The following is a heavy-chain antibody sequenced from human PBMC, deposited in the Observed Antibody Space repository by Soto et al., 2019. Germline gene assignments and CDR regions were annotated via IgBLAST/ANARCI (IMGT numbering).Heavy chain of an antibody. CDR3: ASNRWLDT. Sequence: QVQLQESGPGLVKPSGTLSLTCAVSGGSISSSDWCSWVRQPPGKGLEWIGEIYHGGNTNYNPSLXSXLXXSIDKSKNQFSLKLTSVTAADTAVYYCASNRWLDTWGQGTLVTVSS. CDR1: GGSISSSDW. V-gene: IGHV4-4*02. J-gene: IGHJ5*02. CDR2: IYHGGNT.